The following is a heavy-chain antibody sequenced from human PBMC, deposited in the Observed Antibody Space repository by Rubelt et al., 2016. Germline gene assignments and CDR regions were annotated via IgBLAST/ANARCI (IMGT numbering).Heavy chain of an antibody. D-gene: IGHD2-2*01. V-gene: IGHV4-39*01. CDR1: GGSISSSSYY. Sequence: QLQLQESGPGLLKPSETLSLTCTVSGGSISSSSYYWGWIRQPPGKGLEWIGRIYYSVSTSYNPSLTGRGTRAMDRSKNQFALKRRSGTAADTALYYCARQLLPAAIPAYFDYWGQGTLVTVAS. J-gene: IGHJ4*02. CDR3: ARQLLPAAIPAYFDY. CDR2: IYYSVST.